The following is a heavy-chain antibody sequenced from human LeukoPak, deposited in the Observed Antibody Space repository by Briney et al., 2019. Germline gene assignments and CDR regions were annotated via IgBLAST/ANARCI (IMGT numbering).Heavy chain of an antibody. CDR2: INPSGGST. J-gene: IGHJ4*02. CDR3: ARDKSSIGALGMRGPEYYFDY. CDR1: GYTFTIYY. Sequence: GASVKVSCKASGYTFTIYYMHWVRQAPGQGLEWMGIINPSGGSTTYAQKFQGRVTMTRDMSTSTVYMELRSLRSEDTAVYYCARDKSSIGALGMRGPEYYFDYWGQGNLVTVSS. D-gene: IGHD6-6*01. V-gene: IGHV1-46*01.